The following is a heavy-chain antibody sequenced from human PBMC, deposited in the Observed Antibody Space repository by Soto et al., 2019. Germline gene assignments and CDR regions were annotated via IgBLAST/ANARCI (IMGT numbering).Heavy chain of an antibody. CDR1: GYTFINYY. J-gene: IGHJ6*02. CDR3: ARDEDIVEVALARYGMDV. Sequence: QVQLVQSGAEVKKPGASVQISCKASGYTFINYYVHWVRQAPGQGLEWMGLFNPSRGVATYAQKFQSRVAMTGDTSTTTLAMELSSLTSADTAVYYCARDEDIVEVALARYGMDVWGQGTTVTVSS. CDR2: FNPSRGVA. D-gene: IGHD2-15*01. V-gene: IGHV1-46*01.